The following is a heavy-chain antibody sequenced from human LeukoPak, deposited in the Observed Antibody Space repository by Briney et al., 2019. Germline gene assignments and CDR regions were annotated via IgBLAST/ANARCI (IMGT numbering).Heavy chain of an antibody. Sequence: GGSLRLSCVASGFSFTNTWMSWDRQAPGRGLEWVAVIWYDGSNKYYADSVKGRFTISRDNSKNTLYLQMNSLRAEDTAVYYCAKWTHPAGLDPWGQGTLVTVSS. D-gene: IGHD3/OR15-3a*01. CDR3: AKWTHPAGLDP. CDR2: IWYDGSNK. V-gene: IGHV3-33*06. J-gene: IGHJ5*02. CDR1: GFSFTNTW.